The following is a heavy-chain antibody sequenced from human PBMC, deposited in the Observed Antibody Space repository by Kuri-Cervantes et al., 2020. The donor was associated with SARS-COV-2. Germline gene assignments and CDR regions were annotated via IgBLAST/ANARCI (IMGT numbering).Heavy chain of an antibody. Sequence: GTLKISCAASGFTVSSNYMSWVRQAPGKGLEWVSVIYSGGSTYYADSVKGRFTISRHNSKNTLYLQMNSLRAEDTAVYYCATSPGELWLRTFDYWGQGTLVTVSS. CDR1: GFTVSSNY. V-gene: IGHV3-53*04. J-gene: IGHJ4*02. CDR3: ATSPGELWLRTFDY. D-gene: IGHD5-12*01. CDR2: IYSGGST.